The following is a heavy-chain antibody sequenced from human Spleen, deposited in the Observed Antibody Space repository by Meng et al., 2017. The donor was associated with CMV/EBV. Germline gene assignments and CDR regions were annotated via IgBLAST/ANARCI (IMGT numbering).Heavy chain of an antibody. Sequence: GESLKISCAASGFTFSSYSMNWVRQVPGKGLEWVSSISSSSSYLYYADSVKCRFTISRDNAKNSLYLQMNSLRAEDTAVYYCARDPPTTHAFDIWGQGTMVTVSS. CDR2: ISSSSSYL. CDR1: GFTFSSYS. J-gene: IGHJ3*02. CDR3: ARDPPTTHAFDI. D-gene: IGHD5-12*01. V-gene: IGHV3-21*01.